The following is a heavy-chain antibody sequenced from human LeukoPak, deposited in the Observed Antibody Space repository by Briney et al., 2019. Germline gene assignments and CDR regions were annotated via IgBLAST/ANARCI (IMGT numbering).Heavy chain of an antibody. Sequence: SETLSLTCTVSGGSISNYYWSWIRQPPGKGLEWIGYIYYSGSTNYNPSLKSRVTISVDTSKNQFPLKLSSVTAADTAVYYCARGSSSWHNYYFDYWGQGTLVTVSS. CDR3: ARGSSSWHNYYFDY. D-gene: IGHD6-13*01. J-gene: IGHJ4*02. CDR1: GGSISNYY. CDR2: IYYSGST. V-gene: IGHV4-59*12.